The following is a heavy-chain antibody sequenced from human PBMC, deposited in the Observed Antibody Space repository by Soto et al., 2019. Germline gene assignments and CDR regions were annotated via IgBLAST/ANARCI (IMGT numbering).Heavy chain of an antibody. D-gene: IGHD1-1*01. CDR3: VRDGTKTLRDWFDP. CDR2: IYATGTN. V-gene: IGHV4-4*07. J-gene: IGHJ5*02. CDR1: GATISGFY. Sequence: ETLSLRCTASGATISGFYWSWIRKSAGKGLEGIGRIYATGTNDYNPSLKRRVMMSVDTSKKQFSLKLTSVTAADTAVYYCVRDGTKTLRDWFDPWGQGISVTVSS.